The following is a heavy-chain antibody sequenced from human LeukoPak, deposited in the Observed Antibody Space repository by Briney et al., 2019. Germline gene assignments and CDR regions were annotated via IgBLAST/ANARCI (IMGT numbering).Heavy chain of an antibody. Sequence: GGSLRLSCAASGFTFSSYAMSRVRQAPGKGLEWVSGISTSGSSTSYAESVKGRFTISRDNPRNTLYMQMNSLRAEDTALYYCAIMHPYYDGSGYWVQWGQGTLVTVSS. CDR1: GFTFSSYA. CDR2: ISTSGSST. D-gene: IGHD3-22*01. CDR3: AIMHPYYDGSGYWVQ. V-gene: IGHV3-23*01. J-gene: IGHJ4*02.